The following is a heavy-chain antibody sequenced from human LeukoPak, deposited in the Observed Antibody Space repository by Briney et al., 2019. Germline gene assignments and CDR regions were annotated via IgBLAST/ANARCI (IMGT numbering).Heavy chain of an antibody. D-gene: IGHD1-7*01. CDR2: ISGSGGST. J-gene: IGHJ4*02. CDR3: AKEVELRFTSIDY. V-gene: IGHV3-23*01. Sequence: GGSLRLSCAASGFTFSSYGMSWVRQAPGKGLEWVSAISGSGGSTYYADSVKGRFTISRDNSKNTLFLQMNSLRAEDTAVYYCAKEVELRFTSIDYWGQGTLVTVSS. CDR1: GFTFSSYG.